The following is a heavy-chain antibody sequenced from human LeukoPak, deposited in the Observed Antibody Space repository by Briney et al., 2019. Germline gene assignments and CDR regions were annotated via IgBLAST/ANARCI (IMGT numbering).Heavy chain of an antibody. CDR2: IYYSGST. Sequence: SETLSLTCTVSGGSISSYYWSWIRQPPGKGLEWIGHIYYSGSTNYNPSLKSRVTISVDTSKNQFSLKLSSVTAADTAVYYCARDTWNDGYFDYWGQGTLVTVSS. J-gene: IGHJ4*02. CDR3: ARDTWNDGYFDY. V-gene: IGHV4-59*01. CDR1: GGSISSYY. D-gene: IGHD1-1*01.